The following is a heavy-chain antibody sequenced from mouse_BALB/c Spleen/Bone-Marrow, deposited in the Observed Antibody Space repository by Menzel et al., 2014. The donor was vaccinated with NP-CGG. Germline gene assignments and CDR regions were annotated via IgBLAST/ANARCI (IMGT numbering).Heavy chain of an antibody. CDR3: ARGGDRYDDWFAY. CDR1: GYTFTDYN. V-gene: IGHV1S29*02. D-gene: IGHD2-14*01. CDR2: IYPYNGGT. J-gene: IGHJ3*01. Sequence: VQLQQSGPELVKPGASVKISCKASGYTFTDYNMHWVKQSHGKSLEWIGCIYPYNGGTGYNQKFKSKATLTVDNSSSTAYMELRSLTSEDSAVYYCARGGDRYDDWFAYWGQGTLVTVSA.